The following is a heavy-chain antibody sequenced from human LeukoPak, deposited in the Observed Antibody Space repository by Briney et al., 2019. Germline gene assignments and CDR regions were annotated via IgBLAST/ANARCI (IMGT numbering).Heavy chain of an antibody. CDR1: GGSFSGYY. D-gene: IGHD4-23*01. V-gene: IGHV4-34*01. CDR3: ARSPTTVVTLDIDY. CDR2: INHSGSN. Sequence: PSETLSLTCAVYGGSFSGYYWRWIRQPPGRGLEWIGEINHSGSNNYNPSLKSRVNISVDKSKNQFSLKLSSVPAADTAVYYCARSPTTVVTLDIDYWGEGTLVTVSS. J-gene: IGHJ4*02.